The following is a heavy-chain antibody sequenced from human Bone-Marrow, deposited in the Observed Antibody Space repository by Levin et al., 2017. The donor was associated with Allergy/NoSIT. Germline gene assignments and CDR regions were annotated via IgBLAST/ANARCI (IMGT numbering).Heavy chain of an antibody. D-gene: IGHD6-19*01. CDR1: DYTFINYG. J-gene: IGHJ5*02. Sequence: ASVKVSCKASDYTFINYGISWVRQAPGQGLEWMGWIAPYNGHTNYEQKFQGRVTLTTDTATSTAYLELRSLTSDDTAVYFCARENKSGWHPRRWFDPWGQGTLVTVSS. CDR3: ARENKSGWHPRRWFDP. CDR2: IAPYNGHT. V-gene: IGHV1-18*01.